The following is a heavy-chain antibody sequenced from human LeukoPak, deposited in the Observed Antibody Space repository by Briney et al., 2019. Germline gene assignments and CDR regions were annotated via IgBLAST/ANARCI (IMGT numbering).Heavy chain of an antibody. V-gene: IGHV4-59*01. Sequence: PSETLSLTCTVSGVSISSYYWSWIRQPPGKGLEWIGNIYYSGNTNYNPSLKSRVTLSADTSRNQISLKLSSVTTADTAVYYCVRHLGYCSNTTCYPWFDPWGEGTLVTVSS. J-gene: IGHJ5*02. CDR2: IYYSGNT. CDR1: GVSISSYY. D-gene: IGHD2-2*01. CDR3: VRHLGYCSNTTCYPWFDP.